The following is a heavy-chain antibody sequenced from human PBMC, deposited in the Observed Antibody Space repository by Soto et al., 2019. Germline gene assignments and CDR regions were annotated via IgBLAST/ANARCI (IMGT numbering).Heavy chain of an antibody. D-gene: IGHD2-15*01. V-gene: IGHV3-21*01. Sequence: EVQLVESGGGLVKPGGSLRLSCVASGFTFRSYTMNWVRQAPGKGLEWVSAIRGFSPYTFYADSLKGRFTISRDNAKNSLYLQMNNLRAEDTAVYYCARDRGYDAHDYYYNAMDVWGQGTTVTVSS. CDR2: IRGFSPYT. CDR1: GFTFRSYT. CDR3: ARDRGYDAHDYYYNAMDV. J-gene: IGHJ6*02.